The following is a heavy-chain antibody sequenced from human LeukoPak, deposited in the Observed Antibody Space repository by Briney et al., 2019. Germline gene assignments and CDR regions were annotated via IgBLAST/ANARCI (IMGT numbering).Heavy chain of an antibody. CDR1: GFNFKHAW. D-gene: IGHD5-18*01. V-gene: IGHV3-15*01. Sequence: GGSLRLSCAASGFNFKHAWMNWVRQAPGKGPGWVARIKSNADGGTVEYAAPVSGRFTMSRDDSKNTLYLQLNSLRAEDTAVYYCARDRVGYGYGMDVWGQGTTVTVSS. J-gene: IGHJ6*02. CDR2: IKSNADGGTV. CDR3: ARDRVGYGYGMDV.